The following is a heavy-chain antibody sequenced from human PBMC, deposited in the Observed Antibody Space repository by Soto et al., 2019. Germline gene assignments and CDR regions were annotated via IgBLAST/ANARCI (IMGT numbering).Heavy chain of an antibody. CDR3: ARQIDTAMVPAYYGMDV. CDR2: IYPGDSDT. D-gene: IGHD5-18*01. J-gene: IGHJ6*02. V-gene: IGHV5-51*01. Sequence: PGESLKISCKGSGYSFTSYWIGRVRQMPGKGLEWMGIIYPGDSDTRYSPSFQGQVTISADKSISTAYLQWSSLKASDTAMYYCARQIDTAMVPAYYGMDVWGQGTTVTVSS. CDR1: GYSFTSYW.